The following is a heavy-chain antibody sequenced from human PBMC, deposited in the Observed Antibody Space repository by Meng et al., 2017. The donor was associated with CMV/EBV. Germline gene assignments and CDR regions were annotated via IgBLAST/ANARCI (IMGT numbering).Heavy chain of an antibody. V-gene: IGHV2-70*18. CDR2: LDWDDDK. J-gene: IGHJ5*02. CDR1: GFSLSTRGLC. CDR3: ARITLYSSSWPSFDP. D-gene: IGHD6-13*01. Sequence: SGPTLVKPTPPLTLTCTFSGFSLSTRGLCVSWVRQPPGKALAWLALLDWDDDKYYSTSLKTRLTISKDTSKNQVVLTMTNMDPVDTATYYCARITLYSSSWPSFDPWGQGTLVPLSS.